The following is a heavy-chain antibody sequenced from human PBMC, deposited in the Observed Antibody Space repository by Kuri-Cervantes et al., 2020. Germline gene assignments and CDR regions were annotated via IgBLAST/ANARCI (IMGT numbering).Heavy chain of an antibody. V-gene: IGHV3-48*02. J-gene: IGHJ4*02. D-gene: IGHD2-15*01. CDR1: GFTVSSNY. CDR3: ARGGDIVVVGNFDY. Sequence: GGSLRLSCAASGFTVSSNYMSWVRQAPGKGLEWVSYISSSSSTIYYADSVKGRFTISRDNAKNSLYLQMNSLRDEDTAVYYCARGGDIVVVGNFDYWGQGTLVTVSS. CDR2: ISSSSSTI.